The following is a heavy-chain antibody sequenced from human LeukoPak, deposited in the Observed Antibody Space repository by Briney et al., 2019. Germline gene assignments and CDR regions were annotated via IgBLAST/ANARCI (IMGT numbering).Heavy chain of an antibody. Sequence: GGSLRLSCAASGFTFSSYSMNWVRQAPGKGLEWVSSISSSSSYIYYADSVKGRFTISRDNAKSSLYLQMNSLRAEDTAVYYCARDQEAAMVMWFDPWGQGTLDTVSS. CDR3: ARDQEAAMVMWFDP. J-gene: IGHJ5*02. V-gene: IGHV3-21*01. CDR1: GFTFSSYS. CDR2: ISSSSSYI. D-gene: IGHD2-2*01.